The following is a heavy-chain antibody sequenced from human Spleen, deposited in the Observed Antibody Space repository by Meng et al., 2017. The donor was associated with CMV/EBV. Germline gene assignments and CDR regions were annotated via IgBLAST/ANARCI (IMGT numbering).Heavy chain of an antibody. CDR3: ARYLLPVAHWTNDY. D-gene: IGHD2-2*01. Sequence: ASVKVSCKASGYTFTIYGISWVRQAPGQGLEWMGWISAYHGNTDYAQKLQGRVTMTTDTSTSTAYMELRSLRSDDTAVYYCARYLLPVAHWTNDYWGQGTLVTVSS. CDR1: GYTFTIYG. J-gene: IGHJ4*02. CDR2: ISAYHGNT. V-gene: IGHV1-18*01.